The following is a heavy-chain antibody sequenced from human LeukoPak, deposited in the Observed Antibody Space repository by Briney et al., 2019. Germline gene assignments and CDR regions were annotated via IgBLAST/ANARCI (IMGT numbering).Heavy chain of an antibody. CDR3: ARDRWGDYYGSGSSDC. CDR1: GFTFSSYS. Sequence: GGSLRLSCAASGFTFSSYSMNWIRQAPGKGLEWVSSISSSSSYIYYADSVKGRFTISRDNAKNSLYLQMNSLRAEDTAVYYRARDRWGDYYGSGSSDCWGQGTLVTVSS. D-gene: IGHD3-10*01. CDR2: ISSSSSYI. V-gene: IGHV3-21*01. J-gene: IGHJ4*02.